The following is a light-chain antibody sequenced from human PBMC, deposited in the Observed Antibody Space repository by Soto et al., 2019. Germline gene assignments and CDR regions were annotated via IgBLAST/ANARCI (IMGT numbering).Light chain of an antibody. CDR2: DVS. Sequence: QSALTQPASVSGSPGQSITISCTGTSSDVGGYNYVSWYQQHPGKAPKLMIYDVSNRPSGVSNRFSGSKSGNTASLTISGLQAEVEADYYCSSYTSSSKVFGTGTKLTVL. CDR3: SSYTSSSKV. V-gene: IGLV2-14*03. CDR1: SSDVGGYNY. J-gene: IGLJ1*01.